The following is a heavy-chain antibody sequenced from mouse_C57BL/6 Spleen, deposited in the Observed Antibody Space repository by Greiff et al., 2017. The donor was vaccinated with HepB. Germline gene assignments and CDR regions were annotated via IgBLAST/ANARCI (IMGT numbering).Heavy chain of an antibody. CDR1: GYTFTSYT. V-gene: IGHV1-4*01. CDR2: INPSSGYT. Sequence: QVQLQQSGAELARPGASVKMSCKASGYTFTSYTMHWVKQRPGQGLEWIGYINPSSGYTKYNQKFKDKATLTADKSSSTAYMQLSSLTSEDSSVYYCARGYSNGYFDYWGQGTTLTVSS. CDR3: ARGYSNGYFDY. D-gene: IGHD2-5*01. J-gene: IGHJ2*01.